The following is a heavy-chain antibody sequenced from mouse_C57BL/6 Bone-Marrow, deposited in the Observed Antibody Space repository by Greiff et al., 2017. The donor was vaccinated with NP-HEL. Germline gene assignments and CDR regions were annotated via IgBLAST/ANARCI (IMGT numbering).Heavy chain of an antibody. V-gene: IGHV7-1*01. D-gene: IGHD1-1*01. J-gene: IGHJ1*03. CDR1: GFTFSDFY. CDR2: SRNKANDYTT. CDR3: ARDADYYGSSRGYFDV. Sequence: EVQGVESGGGLVQSGRSLRLSCATSGFTFSDFYMEWVRQAPGKGLEWIAASRNKANDYTTEYSASVKGRFIVSRDTSQSILYLQMNALRAEDTAIYYCARDADYYGSSRGYFDVWGTGTTVTVSS.